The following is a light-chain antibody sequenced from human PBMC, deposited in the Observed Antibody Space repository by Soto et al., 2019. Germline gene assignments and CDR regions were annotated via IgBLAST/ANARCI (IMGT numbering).Light chain of an antibody. Sequence: DIVMTQSPVTLCVSPGESATLSCRASQSISSNLAWYQQKPGQAPRLLIYAASSRATGIPARFSGSGSGTEFTLTISSLQSEDSAVYYCQQYNDWPPRYTFGQGTNLQIK. CDR1: QSISSN. CDR2: AAS. V-gene: IGKV3-15*01. CDR3: QQYNDWPPRYT. J-gene: IGKJ2*01.